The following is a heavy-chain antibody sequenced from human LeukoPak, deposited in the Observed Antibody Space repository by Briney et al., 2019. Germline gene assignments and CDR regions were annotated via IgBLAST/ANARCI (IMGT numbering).Heavy chain of an antibody. V-gene: IGHV4-30-4*01. CDR2: IYYSGST. J-gene: IGHJ5*02. CDR1: GGSISSGDYY. D-gene: IGHD3-10*01. CDR3: AREHSGSYWFDP. Sequence: SETLSLTCTVSGGSISSGDYYWSWIRQPPGEGLGWIGYIYYSGSTYYNPSLKSRVTISVDTSKNQFSLKLSSVTAADTAVYYCAREHSGSYWFDPWGQGTLVTVSS.